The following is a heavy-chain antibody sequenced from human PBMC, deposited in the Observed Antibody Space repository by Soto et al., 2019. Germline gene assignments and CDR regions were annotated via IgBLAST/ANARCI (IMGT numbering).Heavy chain of an antibody. Sequence: PGGSLRLSCAASGVTFSSYAMNWVRQAPGKGLEWVSSISGSGGSTFYADSVKGRFTISRDNSKNTLFLQMNSLRAEDTAVYYCAGRITVAGTLAYWGQGTLVTVSS. J-gene: IGHJ4*02. V-gene: IGHV3-23*01. CDR1: GVTFSSYA. CDR3: AGRITVAGTLAY. CDR2: ISGSGGST. D-gene: IGHD6-19*01.